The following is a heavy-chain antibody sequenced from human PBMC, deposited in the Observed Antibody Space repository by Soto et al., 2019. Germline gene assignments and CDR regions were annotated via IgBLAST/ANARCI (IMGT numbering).Heavy chain of an antibody. CDR1: GFPFSGYL. D-gene: IGHD3-10*01. Sequence: DVQVVESGGGSVQPGGSLRLSCTVSGFPFSGYLMDWVRQAPGKGLEWVANINHDGSEMYYGDSVKGRFTISRDNAKNSLYLQMNSLRVEDTAVYYCARGLVDMWGQGTMVTVSS. J-gene: IGHJ3*02. CDR3: ARGLVDM. V-gene: IGHV3-7*05. CDR2: INHDGSEM.